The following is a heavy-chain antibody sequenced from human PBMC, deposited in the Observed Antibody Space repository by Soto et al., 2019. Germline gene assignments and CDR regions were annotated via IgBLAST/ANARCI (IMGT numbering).Heavy chain of an antibody. CDR3: AREGLLTGPTGWYFDL. D-gene: IGHD1-7*01. CDR2: IYYSGGT. J-gene: IGHJ2*01. V-gene: IGHV4-31*03. CDR1: GDSISSGGHY. Sequence: QVQLQESGPGLVKPSQTLSLTCTVSGDSISSGGHYWSWIRQHPGKGLEWLAYIYYSGGTFYNPCLMGRLTISLDTSNNQFSRRLTSVTAADTAVYYCAREGLLTGPTGWYFDLWGRGTLVTVSS.